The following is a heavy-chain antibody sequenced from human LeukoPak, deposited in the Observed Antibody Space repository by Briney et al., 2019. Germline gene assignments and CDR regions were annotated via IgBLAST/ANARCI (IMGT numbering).Heavy chain of an antibody. Sequence: PSETLSLTCTVSGGSISNYYWSWIRQSPGKGLEWIGYIYYTGNTNYNPSLESRVIISVDTSKNHFSLNLASVTAADTAVYYCARKSSTWPYYYFDYWGQGTLVTVSS. CDR3: ARKSSTWPYYYFDY. V-gene: IGHV4-59*08. D-gene: IGHD2-2*01. CDR2: IYYTGNT. J-gene: IGHJ4*02. CDR1: GGSISNYY.